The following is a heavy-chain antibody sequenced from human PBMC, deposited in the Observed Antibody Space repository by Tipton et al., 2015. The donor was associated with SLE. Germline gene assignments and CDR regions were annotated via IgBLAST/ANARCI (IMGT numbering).Heavy chain of an antibody. J-gene: IGHJ3*02. CDR2: IYYSGST. Sequence: LRLSCTVSGGSISSYYWSWIRQPPGKGLEWIGYIYYSGSTSYNPSLKSRVTISVDTSKNQFSLKLSSVTAADTAVYYCARPIPAALDAFDIWGQGTMVTVSS. CDR1: GGSISSYY. CDR3: ARPIPAALDAFDI. D-gene: IGHD6-13*01. V-gene: IGHV4-59*08.